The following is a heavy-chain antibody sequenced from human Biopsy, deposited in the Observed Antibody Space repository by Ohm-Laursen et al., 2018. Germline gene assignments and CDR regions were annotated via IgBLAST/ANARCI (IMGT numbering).Heavy chain of an antibody. CDR1: GYSMSTYY. CDR3: ARDRSSGWTDY. D-gene: IGHD6-19*01. V-gene: IGHV4-59*01. CDR2: IYYSGST. Sequence: SQTLSLTCSVSGYSMSTYYWSWIRQSPGKGLEWIGHIYYSGSTNYNPSLQSRVVMSVDTSKNQFSLRLNSVTAADTATYYCARDRSSGWTDYWGQGTLVTVSS. J-gene: IGHJ4*02.